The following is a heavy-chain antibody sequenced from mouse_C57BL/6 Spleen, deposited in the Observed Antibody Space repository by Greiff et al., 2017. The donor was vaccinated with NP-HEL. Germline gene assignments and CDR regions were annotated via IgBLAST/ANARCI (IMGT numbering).Heavy chain of an antibody. CDR2: IWSGGST. Sequence: QVQLKQSGPGLVQPSQSLSITCTVSGFSLTSYGVHWVRQSPGKGLEWLGVIWSGGSTDYNAAFISRLSISKDNSKSQVFFKMNSLQADDTAIYYCARRDGGNYVGFGGFAYWGQGTLVTVSA. J-gene: IGHJ3*01. CDR1: GFSLTSYG. V-gene: IGHV2-2*01. D-gene: IGHD2-1*01. CDR3: ARRDGGNYVGFGGFAY.